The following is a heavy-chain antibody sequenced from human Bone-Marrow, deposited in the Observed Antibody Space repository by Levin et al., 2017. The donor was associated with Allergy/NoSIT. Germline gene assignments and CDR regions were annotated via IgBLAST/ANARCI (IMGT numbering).Heavy chain of an antibody. CDR3: ARSTHYYYYHYIDV. CDR1: GGSISSHY. J-gene: IGHJ6*03. Sequence: ASETLSLTCTVSGGSISSHYWSWIRQPPGKRLEWIGSIYSTGSTNYNPSLKSRVTISVDTSKNQFSLELSSVTAADTAVYYCARSTHYYYYHYIDVWGKGTTVTVSS. D-gene: IGHD2-2*01. CDR2: IYSTGST. V-gene: IGHV4-59*11.